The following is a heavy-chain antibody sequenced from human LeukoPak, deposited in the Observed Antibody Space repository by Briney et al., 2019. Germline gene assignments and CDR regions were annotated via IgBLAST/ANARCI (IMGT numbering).Heavy chain of an antibody. Sequence: GGSLRLSCTASGFTFGDYGISWFRQAPGKGLEWVGFIRSKTYGGTTEYAAPVKGRFIISRDDSKSIAYLQMNSLKTEDTAIYYCPRGTYAFDYWGQGTLVTVSS. CDR3: PRGTYAFDY. D-gene: IGHD2-2*01. V-gene: IGHV3-49*03. CDR1: GFTFGDYG. J-gene: IGHJ4*02. CDR2: IRSKTYGGTT.